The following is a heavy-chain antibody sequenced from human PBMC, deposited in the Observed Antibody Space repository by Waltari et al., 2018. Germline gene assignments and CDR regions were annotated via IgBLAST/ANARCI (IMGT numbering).Heavy chain of an antibody. V-gene: IGHV3-30*18. D-gene: IGHD1-26*01. CDR2: ISHDGRNK. J-gene: IGHJ4*02. Sequence: QVHLVESGGGVVQPGRSLRLSCAVSGFYFRPFSLHWVRPAPGKAPEWVALISHDGRNKDYRDSVKGRFTISRDNSRNMLHLQMSSLRPEDTAIYYCAKDTAAESSEGIVGDPGLLHSWGQGTRVTVSS. CDR3: AKDTAAESSEGIVGDPGLLHS. CDR1: GFYFRPFS.